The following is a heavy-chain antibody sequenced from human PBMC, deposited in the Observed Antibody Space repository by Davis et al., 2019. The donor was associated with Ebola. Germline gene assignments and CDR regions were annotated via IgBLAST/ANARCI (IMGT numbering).Heavy chain of an antibody. V-gene: IGHV5-51*01. Sequence: GESLKISCKGSGYSFTSYWIGWVRQMPGKGLEWMGIIYPGDSDTRYSPSFQGQVTISAAKSIRTAYLQWGSLKASDTAMYYCAKHYQAGVENWFDPWGQGTLVTVSS. CDR1: GYSFTSYW. CDR3: AKHYQAGVENWFDP. CDR2: IYPGDSDT. J-gene: IGHJ5*02. D-gene: IGHD6-13*01.